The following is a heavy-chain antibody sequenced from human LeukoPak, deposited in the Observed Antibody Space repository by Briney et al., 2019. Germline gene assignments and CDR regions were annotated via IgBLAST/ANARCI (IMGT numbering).Heavy chain of an antibody. CDR2: IWYDGSNT. V-gene: IGHV3-33*01. J-gene: IGHJ4*02. Sequence: GGSLRLSCSASGFTFSGYGMHWVRQAPGKGLEWVALIWYDGSNTYFADSVKGRFTISRDNSKNTLYPQMDSPRAEDTAVYYCARDGSRASLTGSLMDYWGQGTLVTVSS. CDR1: GFTFSGYG. D-gene: IGHD3-9*01. CDR3: ARDGSRASLTGSLMDY.